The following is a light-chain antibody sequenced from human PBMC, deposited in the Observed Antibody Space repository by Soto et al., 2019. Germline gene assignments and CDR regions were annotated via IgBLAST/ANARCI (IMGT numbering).Light chain of an antibody. CDR3: QHYGSLVLT. CDR1: QSVRRSY. V-gene: IGKV3-20*01. CDR2: GAS. J-gene: IGKJ4*01. Sequence: ESVLTQSPGTLSLSPGERATLSCRARQSVRRSYLAWYQQTPGQAPRLRIYGASSRATGITDRFSGSGSGTDFTLTISRLEPEDFAVYYCQHYGSLVLTFGGGTKVEIK.